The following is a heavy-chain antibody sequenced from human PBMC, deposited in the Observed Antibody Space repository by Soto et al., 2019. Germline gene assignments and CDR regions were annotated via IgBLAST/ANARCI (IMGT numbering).Heavy chain of an antibody. CDR1: GDTFSSYA. CDR3: AREGPAHYYDSSGYYSPLDY. V-gene: IGHV1-69*01. J-gene: IGHJ4*02. CDR2: IILMFGTA. Sequence: QVQLVQSGAEVKKPGSSVKVSCKASGDTFSSYAINWVRQAPGQGLEWMGGIILMFGTANYAQKFKGRVTITEGESTSTVYMELSSLRSEDTAVYCYAREGPAHYYDSSGYYSPLDYWGKGALVTISS. D-gene: IGHD3-22*01.